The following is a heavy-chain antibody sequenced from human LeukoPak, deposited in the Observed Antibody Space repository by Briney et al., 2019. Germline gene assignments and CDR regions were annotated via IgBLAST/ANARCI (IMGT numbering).Heavy chain of an antibody. CDR1: GDSISSSTYY. CDR2: VYYSGST. V-gene: IGHV4-39*07. CDR3: ARVGCSGGSCYSPSSYYFDY. J-gene: IGHJ4*02. D-gene: IGHD2-15*01. Sequence: SETLSLTCTVSGDSISSSTYYWGWIRQPPGKGLEWIGTVYYSGSTYYNPSLKSRVTMSVDTSKNQFSLKLSSVTAADTAVYYCARVGCSGGSCYSPSSYYFDYWGQGTLVTVSS.